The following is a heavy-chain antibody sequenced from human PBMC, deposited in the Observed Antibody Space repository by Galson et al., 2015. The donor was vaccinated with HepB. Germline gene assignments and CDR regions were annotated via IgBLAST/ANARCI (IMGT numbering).Heavy chain of an antibody. Sequence: LRLSCAVSRFTFNDYYMSWIRQAPGKGLEWVSYISGTSTYTNYADSIKGRFTISRDNSKNSLYLQMNSLTAEDTAVYYCARVGFGSGYYFDSWGQGVLVTVSS. CDR2: ISGTSTYT. V-gene: IGHV3-11*05. CDR1: RFTFNDYY. J-gene: IGHJ4*02. D-gene: IGHD6-19*01. CDR3: ARVGFGSGYYFDS.